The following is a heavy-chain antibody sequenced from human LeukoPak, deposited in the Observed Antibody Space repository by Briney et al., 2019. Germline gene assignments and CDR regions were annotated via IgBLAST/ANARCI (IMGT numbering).Heavy chain of an antibody. V-gene: IGHV3-30*02. Sequence: PGGSLRLSCAASGFTFSSYGMHWVRQAPDKGLGWVAFIRYDGSNKYYADSVKGRSTISRDNSKNTLYLQMNSLRAEDTAVYYCAKDRGLSGYYGSGSYYPLYWGQGTLVTVSS. CDR1: GFTFSSYG. J-gene: IGHJ4*02. D-gene: IGHD3-10*01. CDR2: IRYDGSNK. CDR3: AKDRGLSGYYGSGSYYPLY.